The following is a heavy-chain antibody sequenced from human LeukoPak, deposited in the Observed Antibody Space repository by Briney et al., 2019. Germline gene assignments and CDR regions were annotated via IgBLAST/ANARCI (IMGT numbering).Heavy chain of an antibody. J-gene: IGHJ4*02. CDR3: AKEDDILTGYHFDY. V-gene: IGHV3-30*18. CDR2: ISYDGSNK. D-gene: IGHD3-9*01. Sequence: GGSLRLSCAASGFTFSSYGMHWVRQAPGKGLEWVAVISYDGSNKYYADSVKGRFTISRDNSKNTLYLQMNSLRAVDTAVYYCAKEDDILTGYHFDYWGQGTLVTVSS. CDR1: GFTFSSYG.